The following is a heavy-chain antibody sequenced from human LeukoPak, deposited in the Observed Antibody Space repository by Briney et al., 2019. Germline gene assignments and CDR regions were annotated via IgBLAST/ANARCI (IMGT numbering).Heavy chain of an antibody. Sequence: GGSLRLSCAASGFTFSNYWMSWVRQAPGKGLEWVANIKEDGSEKYYVDSVKGRFTISRDNAKSSLYLQMNSLRAEDTAVFYCARVRSGYYSDYWGQGTLVTVSS. V-gene: IGHV3-7*01. J-gene: IGHJ4*02. CDR3: ARVRSGYYSDY. D-gene: IGHD3-22*01. CDR2: IKEDGSEK. CDR1: GFTFSNYW.